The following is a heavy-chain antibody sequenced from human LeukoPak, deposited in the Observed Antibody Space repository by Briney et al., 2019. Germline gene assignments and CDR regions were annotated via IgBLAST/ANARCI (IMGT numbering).Heavy chain of an antibody. D-gene: IGHD1-26*01. CDR2: ISSSSTI. Sequence: GGSLRLSCAASGFTFSSYSMNWVRQAPGKGLEWVSYISSSSTIYYADSVKGRFTISRDSAKNSLYLQMNSLRDEDTAVYYCARHSFSLNAFDIWGQGTMVTVSS. J-gene: IGHJ3*02. CDR3: ARHSFSLNAFDI. V-gene: IGHV3-48*02. CDR1: GFTFSSYS.